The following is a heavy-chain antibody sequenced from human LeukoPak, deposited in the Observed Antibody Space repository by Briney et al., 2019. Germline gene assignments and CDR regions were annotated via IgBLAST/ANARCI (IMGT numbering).Heavy chain of an antibody. CDR1: GGSIRSGSYY. D-gene: IGHD2-15*01. Sequence: PSETLSLTCTVSGGSIRSGSYYWSWVRQPAGKGLEWIGRIHAGGSTNYNPSLKSRVTISVDTSKNQFSLKLSSVTAADTAVYYCARVRCSGGSCYSHWFDPWGQGTLVTVSS. V-gene: IGHV4-61*02. J-gene: IGHJ5*02. CDR3: ARVRCSGGSCYSHWFDP. CDR2: IHAGGST.